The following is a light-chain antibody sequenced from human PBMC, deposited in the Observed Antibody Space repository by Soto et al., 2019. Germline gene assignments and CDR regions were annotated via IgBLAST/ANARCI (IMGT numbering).Light chain of an antibody. V-gene: IGKV3-15*01. J-gene: IGKJ1*01. Sequence: EIVLTQSPGTLSLSPVERATLSCRASQSVTSNYIAWYQQKPGQAPRLLIYGASTRATGIPARFSGSGSGTDFTLTISSLQSEDFAVYYCQQYNNWPPWTFGQGTKVDIK. CDR3: QQYNNWPPWT. CDR2: GAS. CDR1: QSVTSN.